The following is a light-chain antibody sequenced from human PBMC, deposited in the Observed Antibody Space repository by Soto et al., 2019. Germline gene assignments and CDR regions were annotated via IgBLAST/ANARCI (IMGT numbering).Light chain of an antibody. V-gene: IGKV1-5*03. CDR1: QSISTW. CDR3: QQYSTYSRA. J-gene: IGKJ1*01. Sequence: DIQMTQSPSTLSASVGDRVTITCRASQSISTWLAWYQQKAAKAPKLLIYKASSSQSGVPSRFSGSGSGTEFTLTINSLQTDDFATYYCQQYSTYSRAFGQGTKVEIK. CDR2: KAS.